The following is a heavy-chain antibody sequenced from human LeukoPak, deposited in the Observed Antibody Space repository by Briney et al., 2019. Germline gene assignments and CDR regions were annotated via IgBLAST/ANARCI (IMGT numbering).Heavy chain of an antibody. CDR1: GYTFTSYY. Sequence: ASVKVSCKASGYTFTSYYMHWVRQAPGQGLEWMGIINPSGGSTSYAQKFQGRVTMTEDTSTDTAYMELSSLRSEDTAVYYCATALINCSSTSCAARYPTYWGQGTLLTVSS. CDR3: ATALINCSSTSCAARYPTY. D-gene: IGHD2-2*01. CDR2: INPSGGST. V-gene: IGHV1-46*01. J-gene: IGHJ4*02.